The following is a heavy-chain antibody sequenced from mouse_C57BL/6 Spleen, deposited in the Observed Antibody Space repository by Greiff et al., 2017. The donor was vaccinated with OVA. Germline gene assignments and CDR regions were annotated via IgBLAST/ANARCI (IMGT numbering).Heavy chain of an antibody. Sequence: DVMLVESGGGLVKPGGSLKLSCAASGFTFSDYGMHWVRQAPEKGLEWVAYISSGSSTIYYADTVKGRFTISRDNAKNTLFLQLTSLRSEDTAMYYCARKYSNSFDYWGQGTTLTVSS. D-gene: IGHD2-5*01. CDR3: ARKYSNSFDY. CDR1: GFTFSDYG. CDR2: ISSGSSTI. J-gene: IGHJ2*01. V-gene: IGHV5-17*01.